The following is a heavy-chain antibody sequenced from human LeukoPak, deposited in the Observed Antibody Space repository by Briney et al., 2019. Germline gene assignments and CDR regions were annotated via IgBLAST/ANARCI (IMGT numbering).Heavy chain of an antibody. CDR1: GLNFSRYG. CDR2: ISPDESNQ. Sequence: PGGSLRLSCEASGLNFSRYGMHWVRQAPGKGLEWVGVISPDESNQFYADSVKGRFTISRDNAKNSLYLQLNSLRDEDTAVYYCARDVPDSSWGPFDIWGQGTMVTVSS. CDR3: ARDVPDSSWGPFDI. J-gene: IGHJ3*02. D-gene: IGHD6-19*01. V-gene: IGHV3-30*03.